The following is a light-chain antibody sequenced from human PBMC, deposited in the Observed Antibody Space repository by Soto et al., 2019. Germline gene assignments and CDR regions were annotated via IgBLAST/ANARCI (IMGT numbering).Light chain of an antibody. J-gene: IGKJ5*01. Sequence: DIQMTQSPSSLSASVRDRVTIICQSSQDITNYLNWYQQKPGKAPKLLIHDSSILETGVPSRFSGSGSGTYFSFAISSLQPEEIGTYYWQQYDTLPLTFGQGTRLEIK. CDR2: DSS. CDR1: QDITNY. V-gene: IGKV1-33*01. CDR3: QQYDTLPLT.